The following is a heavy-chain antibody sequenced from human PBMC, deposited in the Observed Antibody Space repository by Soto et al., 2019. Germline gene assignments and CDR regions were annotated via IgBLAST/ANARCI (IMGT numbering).Heavy chain of an antibody. J-gene: IGHJ4*02. CDR3: ARGIGVVIIDY. V-gene: IGHV1-2*02. CDR1: GYTFTGYY. CDR2: INPKSGGT. Sequence: ASVKVSCKASGYTFTGYYMHWVRQAPGQGREWMGWINPKSGGTNYAQKFQGRVTMTRDTSISTAYMELSRLRSDDTAVYYCARGIGVVIIDYWGQGTLVTVSS. D-gene: IGHD3-3*01.